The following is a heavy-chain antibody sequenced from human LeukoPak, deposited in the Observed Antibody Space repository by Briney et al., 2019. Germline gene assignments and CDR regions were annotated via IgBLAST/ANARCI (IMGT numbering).Heavy chain of an antibody. V-gene: IGHV1-2*02. Sequence: ASVKVSCKASGYTFTSYAMNWVRQAPGQGLEWMGWINPNSGGTNYAQKFQGRVTMTRDTSISTAYMELSRLRSDDTAVYYCARGSGIAAAGTLGWGQGTLVTVSS. J-gene: IGHJ4*02. D-gene: IGHD6-13*01. CDR2: INPNSGGT. CDR1: GYTFTSYA. CDR3: ARGSGIAAAGTLG.